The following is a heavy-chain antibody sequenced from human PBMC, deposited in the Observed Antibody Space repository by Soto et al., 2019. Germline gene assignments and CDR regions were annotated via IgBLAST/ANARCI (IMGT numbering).Heavy chain of an antibody. D-gene: IGHD3-16*02. CDR3: ARDLSIAGPDAFDI. Sequence: ASVKVSCKASGGTFSSYAISWVRQAPGQGLEWMGGIIPILGTANYAQKFQGRVTITADESTSTAYMELSSLRSEDTAVYYCARDLSIAGPDAFDIWGQGTMVTVSS. V-gene: IGHV1-69*13. CDR1: GGTFSSYA. CDR2: IIPILGTA. J-gene: IGHJ3*02.